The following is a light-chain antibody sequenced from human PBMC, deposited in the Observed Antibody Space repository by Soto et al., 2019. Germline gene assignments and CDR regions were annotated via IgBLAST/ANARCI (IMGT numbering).Light chain of an antibody. V-gene: IGLV2-23*01. J-gene: IGLJ1*01. CDR1: SSDVGSYNL. CDR2: EGS. Sequence: PGQSITISCTGTSSDVGSYNLVSWYQQHPGKAPKLMIYEGSKRPSGVSNRFSGSKSGNTASLTISGLQAEDEADYYCCSYAGSSTYYVFGTGTKVTVL. CDR3: CSYAGSSTYYV.